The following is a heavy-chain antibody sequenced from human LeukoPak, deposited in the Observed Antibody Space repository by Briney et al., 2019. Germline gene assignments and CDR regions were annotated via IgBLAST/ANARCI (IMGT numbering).Heavy chain of an antibody. V-gene: IGHV3-21*01. CDR2: ISSSSSYI. Sequence: GGSLRLSCAASGFTFSSYSMNWVRQAPGKGLERVSSISSSSSYIYYADSVKGRFTISRDNAKNSLYLQVNSLRAEDTAVYYCAKDRRVGATEGYYYYGMDVWGQGTTVTVSS. D-gene: IGHD1-26*01. CDR3: AKDRRVGATEGYYYYGMDV. J-gene: IGHJ6*02. CDR1: GFTFSSYS.